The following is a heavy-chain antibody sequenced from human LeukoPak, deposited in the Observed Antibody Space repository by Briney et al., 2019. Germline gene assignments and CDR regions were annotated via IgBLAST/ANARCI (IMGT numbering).Heavy chain of an antibody. CDR2: MYVSGKT. V-gene: IGHV4-61*02. J-gene: IGHJ5*02. CDR3: ARDDIYGGWPDP. Sequence: TLSLTCSVSGASVSSETYYWTWIRQPAGKSLEWIGRMYVSGKTDYSPSLKGRVTISVDTSRNQFSLTLNSVTAADTAVYYCARDDIYGGWPDPWGQGTLVTVSS. D-gene: IGHD2/OR15-2a*01. CDR1: GASVSSETYY.